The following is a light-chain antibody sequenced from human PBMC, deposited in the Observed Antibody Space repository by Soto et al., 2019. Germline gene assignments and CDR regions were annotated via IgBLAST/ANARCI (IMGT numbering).Light chain of an antibody. V-gene: IGKV1-33*01. CDR1: QDISRY. Sequence: EIRVSQSASALSASMGDRVTITCQASQDISRYLNCYQHKPGKAPKLLIYDASNLETRVPSRFSGSGSGTDFTLTISSLQPEDFATYFCQQLNSYPLTFAQGTRLAIK. CDR2: DAS. CDR3: QQLNSYPLT. J-gene: IGKJ5*01.